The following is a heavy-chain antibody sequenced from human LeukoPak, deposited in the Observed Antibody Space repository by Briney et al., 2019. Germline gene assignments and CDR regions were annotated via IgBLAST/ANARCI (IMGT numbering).Heavy chain of an antibody. CDR2: ISDSGGGT. J-gene: IGHJ3*02. V-gene: IGHV3-23*01. D-gene: IGHD2-21*01. CDR3: AKVASYCGGDCYYDAFDI. Sequence: GGSLRLSCAASGFMFSNYAMTWVRQAPERGLKWVSSISDSGGGTHYEDSVKGRFTISRDNSKNTLYLQMISLRAEDTAIYYCAKVASYCGGDCYYDAFDIWGQGTMVTVSS. CDR1: GFMFSNYA.